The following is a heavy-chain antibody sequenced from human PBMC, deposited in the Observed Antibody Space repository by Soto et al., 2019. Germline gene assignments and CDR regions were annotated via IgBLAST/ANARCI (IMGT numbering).Heavy chain of an antibody. D-gene: IGHD3-9*01. CDR2: IYYSGST. V-gene: IGHV4-31*03. CDR1: GGSISSGGYY. J-gene: IGHJ4*02. CDR3: ARAGGGILTGNPRPYYFDY. Sequence: PSETLSLTCTVSGGSISSGGYYWSWIRQHPGKGLEWIGYIYYSGSTYYNPSLKSRVTISVDTSKNQFSLKLSSVTAADTAVYYFARAGGGILTGNPRPYYFDYWGQGTLVTVSS.